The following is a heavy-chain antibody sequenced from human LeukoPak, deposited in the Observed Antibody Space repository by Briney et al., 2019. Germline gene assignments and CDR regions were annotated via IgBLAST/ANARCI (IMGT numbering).Heavy chain of an antibody. J-gene: IGHJ6*03. CDR1: GGSFSGYY. Sequence: PSETLSLTCAVYGGSFSGYYWSWIRQPPGKGLEWIGEINHSGSTNYNPSLKSRVTISVDTSKNQFSLKLSSVIAADTAVYYCARSLYYYYYYYMDVWGKGTTVTVSS. CDR2: INHSGST. V-gene: IGHV4-34*01. CDR3: ARSLYYYYYYYMDV.